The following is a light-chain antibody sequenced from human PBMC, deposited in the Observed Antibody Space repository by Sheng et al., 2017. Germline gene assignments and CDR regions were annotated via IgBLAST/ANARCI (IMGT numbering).Light chain of an antibody. CDR2: GNN. CDR1: SLRTYY. Sequence: SSELTQDPAVSVALGQTVRITCQGDSLRTYYAAWYQQKPGQAPGLVIYGNNDQPSGIPDRFSDSTSGDTASLTITGAQAEDEADYYCSSRDISGQHLVFGGGTKLTVL. J-gene: IGLJ2*01. V-gene: IGLV3-19*01. CDR3: SSRDISGQHLV.